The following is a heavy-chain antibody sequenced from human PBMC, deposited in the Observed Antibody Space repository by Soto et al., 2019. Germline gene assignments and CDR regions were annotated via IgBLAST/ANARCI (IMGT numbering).Heavy chain of an antibody. D-gene: IGHD1-26*01. J-gene: IGHJ4*02. CDR1: GGSFSGYI. V-gene: IGHV4-34*01. Sequence: SETLSLTCDVYGGSFSGYIWTWIRQTPGKGLQWIAQINHSGSANDNPSLKSRVTISVHTSNSQFSLELNSVTAADTAGYYCARGLISGSHYSGGWYYFDSWGQGTQVT. CDR2: INHSGSA. CDR3: ARGLISGSHYSGGWYYFDS.